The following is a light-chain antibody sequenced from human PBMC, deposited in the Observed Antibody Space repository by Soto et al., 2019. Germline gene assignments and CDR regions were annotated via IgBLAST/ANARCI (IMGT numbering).Light chain of an antibody. CDR3: QQLNSYRLT. CDR2: AAS. CDR1: QGIRND. J-gene: IGKJ4*01. V-gene: IGKV1-17*01. Sequence: DIQMTQSPSSLSASVGDRVTITCRASQGIRNDLAWFQQKPGKAPKRLIYAASNLQSGVPSRFSGSGSGTDFSLSINSLQPEDFATYYCQQLNSYRLTFGGGTKVDIK.